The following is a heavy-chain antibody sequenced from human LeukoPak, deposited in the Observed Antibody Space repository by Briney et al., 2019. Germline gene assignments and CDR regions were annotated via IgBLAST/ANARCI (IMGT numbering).Heavy chain of an antibody. J-gene: IGHJ4*02. CDR1: GGTFSSYA. CDR3: ASFNYYDSSGYLYY. Sequence: GASVKVSCKASGGTFSSYAISWVRQAPGQGLEWMGGIIPIFGTANYAQKFQGRVTITADESTSTAYMELSSLRSEDTAVYYCASFNYYDSSGYLYYWGQGILVTVSS. CDR2: IIPIFGTA. D-gene: IGHD3-22*01. V-gene: IGHV1-69*01.